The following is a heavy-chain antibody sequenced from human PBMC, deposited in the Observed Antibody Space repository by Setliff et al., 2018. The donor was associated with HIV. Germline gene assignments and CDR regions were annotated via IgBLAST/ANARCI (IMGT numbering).Heavy chain of an antibody. D-gene: IGHD6-19*01. CDR2: IKPDGSDT. CDR1: GFAFTNSY. Sequence: RLSCAASGFAFTNSYMSWVRQAPGKGLEWVANIKPDGSDTSYLDSVKGRFTISRDNAKNSLHLQMNSLRAEDTAVYYCGRPIAVAGLDPWGQGTLVTVSS. V-gene: IGHV3-7*01. CDR3: GRPIAVAGLDP. J-gene: IGHJ5*02.